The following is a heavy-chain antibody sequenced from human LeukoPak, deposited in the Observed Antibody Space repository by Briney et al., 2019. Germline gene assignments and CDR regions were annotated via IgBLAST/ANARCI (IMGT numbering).Heavy chain of an antibody. J-gene: IGHJ6*03. V-gene: IGHV1-69*04. CDR3: ARGLQYHAGYYYYYMDV. CDR1: GGTFSSYA. D-gene: IGHD4-11*01. Sequence: SVKVSCKASGGTFSSYAISWVRQAPGQGLEWMGRIIPILGIANYAQKFQGRVTITADKSTSTAYMELSSLRSEDTAVYYCARGLQYHAGYYYYYMDVWGKGTTVTVSS. CDR2: IIPILGIA.